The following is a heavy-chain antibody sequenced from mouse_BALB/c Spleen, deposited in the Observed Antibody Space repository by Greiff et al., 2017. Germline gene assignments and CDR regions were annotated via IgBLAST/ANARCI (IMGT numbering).Heavy chain of an antibody. CDR2: IYPGDGDT. Sequence: QVQLQQSGAELVRPGSSVKFSCKASGYAFSSYWMNWVKQRPGQGLEWIGQIYPGDGDTNYNGKFKGKATLAADKSSSTAYMQLSSLTTEASAVYFCARSGNYDHFFAYRGQGTLVTVSA. D-gene: IGHD2-4*01. CDR1: GYAFSSYW. CDR3: ARSGNYDHFFAY. V-gene: IGHV1-80*01. J-gene: IGHJ3*01.